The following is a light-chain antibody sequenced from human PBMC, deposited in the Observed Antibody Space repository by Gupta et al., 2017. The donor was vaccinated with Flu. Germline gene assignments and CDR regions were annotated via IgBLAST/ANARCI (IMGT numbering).Light chain of an antibody. CDR1: HGIDIW. CDR3: QQYRSYRA. Sequence: VGDRFTITCRASHGIDIWFAWYQQKPGRAPKLLIYRASSLETGVPSRFSGSGSGTEFTLTISSLQPDDSATYYCQQYRSYRAFGQGTKVEVK. V-gene: IGKV1-5*03. J-gene: IGKJ1*01. CDR2: RAS.